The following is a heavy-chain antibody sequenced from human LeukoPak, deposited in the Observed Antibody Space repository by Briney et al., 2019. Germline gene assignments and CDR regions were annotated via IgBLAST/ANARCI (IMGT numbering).Heavy chain of an antibody. CDR2: INHSGST. CDR3: AREVRYFDWSHRFDP. Sequence: SETLSLTCAVYGGSFSGYYWSWIRQPPGKGLEWIGEINHSGSTNYNPSLKSRVTISVDTSKNQLSLKLSSVTAADTAVYYCAREVRYFDWSHRFDPWGQGTLVTVSS. CDR1: GGSFSGYY. J-gene: IGHJ5*02. D-gene: IGHD3-9*01. V-gene: IGHV4-34*01.